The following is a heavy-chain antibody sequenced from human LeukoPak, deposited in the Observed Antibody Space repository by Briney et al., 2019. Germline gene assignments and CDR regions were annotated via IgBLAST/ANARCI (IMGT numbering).Heavy chain of an antibody. CDR1: GFSFSSSYW. J-gene: IGHJ5*02. Sequence: GGSLRHSCAASGFSFSSSYWMHWVRQAPGKGLEWVANIKYDGSEKFYVDSVKGRFTIPRDNAKNSLYLQMNSLRAEDTAVYYCARDRQVKSRWLDTWGQGTLVTVSS. CDR3: ARDRQVKSRWLDT. D-gene: IGHD4-23*01. V-gene: IGHV3-7*01. CDR2: IKYDGSEK.